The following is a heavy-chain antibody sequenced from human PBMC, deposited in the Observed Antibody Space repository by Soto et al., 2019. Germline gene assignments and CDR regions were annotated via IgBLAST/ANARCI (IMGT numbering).Heavy chain of an antibody. J-gene: IGHJ6*03. D-gene: IGHD2-2*01. V-gene: IGHV3-23*01. Sequence: GGSLRLSCAASGFTFSNAWINWVRQAPGKGLEWVSAISGSGGSTYYADSVKGRFTISRDNSKNTLYLQMNSLRAEDTAVYYCAKRGISIVVVPAARPGDYYYYMDVWGKGTTVTVSS. CDR1: GFTFSNAW. CDR2: ISGSGGST. CDR3: AKRGISIVVVPAARPGDYYYYMDV.